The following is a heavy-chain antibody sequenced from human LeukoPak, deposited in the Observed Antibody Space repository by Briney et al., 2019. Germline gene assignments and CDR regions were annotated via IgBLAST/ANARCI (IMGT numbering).Heavy chain of an antibody. CDR1: GTSISVDY. CDR2: VYFTGDT. CDR3: ARHPFSSPFDF. D-gene: IGHD2/OR15-2a*01. Sequence: TLSLTCTVSGTSISVDYWRSIRQPPGKGLGRIGYVYFTGDTNSNPSLKNRVTISMDTSKNQLSLKVTSVTAADTAVYYCARHPFSSPFDFWGQGTLVAVFS. J-gene: IGHJ4*02. V-gene: IGHV4-59*08.